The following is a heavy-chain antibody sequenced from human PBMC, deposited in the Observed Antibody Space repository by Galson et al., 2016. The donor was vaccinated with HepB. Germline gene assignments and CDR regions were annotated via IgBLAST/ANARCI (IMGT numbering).Heavy chain of an antibody. CDR3: AGGWLQSAPPFAY. D-gene: IGHD5-24*01. CDR2: IYSGGST. CDR1: GLTVSNNY. J-gene: IGHJ4*02. Sequence: SLRLSCAVSGLTVSNNYMSWVRQAPGKVLEWVSVIYSGGSTFYADSVKGRFTVARDNSKKPLVLQMNNLIPEDSAVYYCAGGWLQSAPPFAYWGQGTLATVSS. V-gene: IGHV3-53*01.